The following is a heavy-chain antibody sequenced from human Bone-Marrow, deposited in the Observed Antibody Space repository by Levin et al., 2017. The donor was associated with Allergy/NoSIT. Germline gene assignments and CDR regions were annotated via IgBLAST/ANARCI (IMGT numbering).Heavy chain of an antibody. CDR1: GFTFSNYW. V-gene: IGHV3-7*01. CDR3: ARDAGWLQHDY. D-gene: IGHD6-19*01. Sequence: GGSLRLSCAASGFTFSNYWMAWVRQAPGKGLEWVANIKEDGSEKYYVDSVKGRFTPSRDNAKNSLFLQMSSLRAEDTAVYYCARDAGWLQHDYWGQGTLVTVSS. J-gene: IGHJ4*02. CDR2: IKEDGSEK.